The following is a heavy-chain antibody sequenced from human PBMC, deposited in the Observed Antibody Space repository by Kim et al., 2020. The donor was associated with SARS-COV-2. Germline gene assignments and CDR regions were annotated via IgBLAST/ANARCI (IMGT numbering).Heavy chain of an antibody. D-gene: IGHD5-12*01. Sequence: DSVKGRFTISRDNSKNTLYLQMNSLRAEDTAVYYCANELATDYYYGMDVWGQGTTVTVSS. J-gene: IGHJ6*02. CDR3: ANELATDYYYGMDV. V-gene: IGHV3-23*01.